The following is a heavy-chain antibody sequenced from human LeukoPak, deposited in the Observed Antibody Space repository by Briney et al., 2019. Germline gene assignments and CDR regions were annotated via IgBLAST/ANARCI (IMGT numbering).Heavy chain of an antibody. V-gene: IGHV3-9*01. J-gene: IGHJ4*02. CDR1: GFTFDDYA. D-gene: IGHD3-3*01. Sequence: GRSLRLSCAASGFTFDDYAIHWVRQAPGKGLEWVSGISWNSGVIGYADSVKGRFTISRDNAKNSLYLQMNSLRPEDTALYYCAKDIHPASYYDFWSGYYTGFDYWGLGTLVTVSS. CDR2: ISWNSGVI. CDR3: AKDIHPASYYDFWSGYYTGFDY.